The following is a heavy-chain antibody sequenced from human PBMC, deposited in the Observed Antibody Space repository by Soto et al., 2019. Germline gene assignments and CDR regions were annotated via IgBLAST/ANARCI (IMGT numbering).Heavy chain of an antibody. D-gene: IGHD3-10*01. J-gene: IGHJ6*02. V-gene: IGHV5-10-1*01. Sequence: RGESLKISCKGSGYSFTSYWISWVRQMPGKGLEWMGRIDPSDSYTNYSPSFQGHVTISADKSISTAYLQWSSLKASDTAMYYCARAPAVRDAYYYGMDVWGQGTTVTVSS. CDR3: ARAPAVRDAYYYGMDV. CDR1: GYSFTSYW. CDR2: IDPSDSYT.